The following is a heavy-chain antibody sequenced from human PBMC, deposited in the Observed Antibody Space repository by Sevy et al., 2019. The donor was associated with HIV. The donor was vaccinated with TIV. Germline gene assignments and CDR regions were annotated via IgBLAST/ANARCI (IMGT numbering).Heavy chain of an antibody. D-gene: IGHD2-2*01. CDR1: GFTFSNAW. Sequence: GGSLRLSCAASGFTFSNAWMSWVRQAPGKGLEWVGRIKSKTDGGTTDYAAPVKGRFTISRDDSKNTLYLQMNSLKTEDTAVYYCTTRYCSSTSCRRGCYEVYYYYGMDVWGQGTTVTVSS. V-gene: IGHV3-15*01. CDR2: IKSKTDGGTT. CDR3: TTRYCSSTSCRRGCYEVYYYYGMDV. J-gene: IGHJ6*02.